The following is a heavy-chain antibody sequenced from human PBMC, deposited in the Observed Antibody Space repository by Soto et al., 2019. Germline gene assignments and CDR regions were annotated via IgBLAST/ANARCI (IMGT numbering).Heavy chain of an antibody. CDR3: ARGTNFDY. J-gene: IGHJ4*02. V-gene: IGHV4-34*01. Sequence: SETLSLTCAAYGGSFSGYYWSWIRQPPGKGLEWIGEINHSGSTNYNPSLKSRVTISVDTSKNQFSLKLSSVTAADTAVYYCARGTNFDYWGQGTLVTVSS. CDR2: INHSGST. CDR1: GGSFSGYY.